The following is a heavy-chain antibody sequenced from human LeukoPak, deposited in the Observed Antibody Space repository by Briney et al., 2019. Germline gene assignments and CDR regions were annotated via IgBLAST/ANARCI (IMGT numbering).Heavy chain of an antibody. D-gene: IGHD3-10*01. CDR2: VSGSGGST. CDR1: GFTFSSYA. Sequence: GGSLRLSCAASGFTFSSYAMTWVRQAPGKGLEWVSTVSGSGGSTYYADSVKGRFTISRDNSKNTLFLQMNSLGAEDTAVYYCAKDYGQREYYFDYWGQGTLVTVSS. J-gene: IGHJ4*02. V-gene: IGHV3-23*01. CDR3: AKDYGQREYYFDY.